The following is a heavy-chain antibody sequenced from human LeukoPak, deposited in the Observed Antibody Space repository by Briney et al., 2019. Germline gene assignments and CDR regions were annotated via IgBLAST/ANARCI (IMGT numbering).Heavy chain of an antibody. D-gene: IGHD3-22*01. CDR3: ARALIVTPASCYMDV. CDR2: INESGDT. CDR1: GGSFSGYY. Sequence: KASETLSLTCAVFGGSFSGYYWSWIRQAPGKGLEWIGEINESGDTKYDPSLKSRVTISVDTSKDQFSLNVKSVTAAHTAVYYCARALIVTPASCYMDVWGKGTTVTVSS. V-gene: IGHV4-34*01. J-gene: IGHJ6*03.